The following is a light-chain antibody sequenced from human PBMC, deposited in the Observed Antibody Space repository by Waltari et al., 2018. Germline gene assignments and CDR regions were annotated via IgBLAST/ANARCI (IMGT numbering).Light chain of an antibody. J-gene: IGKJ1*01. CDR3: QMYVRLPVT. Sequence: EIVLTQSPGTLALSPGERATLSGRASRSVGRALAWYQQKPGQAPRLLIYDASSRTTGIPDRFRGSGSGTDFSLTISRVEPEDFAVYYCQMYVRLPVTFGQGTKVEVK. V-gene: IGKV3-20*01. CDR1: RSVGRA. CDR2: DAS.